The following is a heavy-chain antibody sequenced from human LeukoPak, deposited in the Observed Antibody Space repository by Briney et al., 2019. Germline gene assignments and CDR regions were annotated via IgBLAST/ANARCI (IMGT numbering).Heavy chain of an antibody. CDR2: ISHSVYT. CDR3: ARLLIPALGNFWIAYKEGFDY. Sequence: SEILSLTCAVSGSSLSSGYYCVWIRQSPGKGLEWIGNISHSVYTYYNPSLKSRLTISVDTSKNQFSLTLTSVTAADTAVYYCARLLIPALGNFWIAYKEGFDYWGQGTLVTVSS. J-gene: IGHJ4*02. V-gene: IGHV4-38-2*01. D-gene: IGHD3-3*01. CDR1: GSSLSSGYY.